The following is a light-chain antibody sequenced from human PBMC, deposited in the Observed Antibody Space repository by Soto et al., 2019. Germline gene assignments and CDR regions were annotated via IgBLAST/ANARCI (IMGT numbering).Light chain of an antibody. CDR1: QSVSSN. CDR3: QQYTNWPPIT. J-gene: IGKJ5*01. Sequence: EIVLTQSPATLSVSPGERATLSCRSSQSVSSNLAWYQQKPGQAPRLLIYGASTRATGIPVRFSGSGAGTDFTLTISSLQSEDFAVYYCQQYTNWPPITFGQGTRLEIK. V-gene: IGKV3-15*01. CDR2: GAS.